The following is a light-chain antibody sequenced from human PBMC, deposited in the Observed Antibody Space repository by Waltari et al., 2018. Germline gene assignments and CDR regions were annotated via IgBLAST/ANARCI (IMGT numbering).Light chain of an antibody. V-gene: IGKV3-15*01. CDR3: LQYNDWPPLFT. J-gene: IGKJ3*01. CDR1: QKISNN. Sequence: EIEMTQSPAIMSVSPGERVTLSCRASQKISNNFAWYQQKPGQAPRLLSYGPTTRASGIPGRFRGSGSGTESTLTIDGLQSEDFVVYYCLQYNDWPPLFTFGPGTKVEIK. CDR2: GPT.